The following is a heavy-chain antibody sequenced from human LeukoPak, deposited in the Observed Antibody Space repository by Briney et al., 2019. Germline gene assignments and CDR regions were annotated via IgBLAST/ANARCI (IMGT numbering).Heavy chain of an antibody. Sequence: ASVKVSCKASGGTFSSYAISWVRQAPGQGLEWMGRINPNSGGTNYAQKFQGRVTMTRDTSISTAYMELSRLRSDDTAVYYCARVSSSGWDDAFDIWGQGTMVTVSS. CDR2: INPNSGGT. J-gene: IGHJ3*02. D-gene: IGHD6-19*01. CDR1: GGTFSSYA. V-gene: IGHV1-2*06. CDR3: ARVSSSGWDDAFDI.